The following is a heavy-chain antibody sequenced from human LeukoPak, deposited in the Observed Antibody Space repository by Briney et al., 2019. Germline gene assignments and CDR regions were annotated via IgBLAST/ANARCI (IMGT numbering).Heavy chain of an antibody. CDR1: GGSISSYY. Sequence: SETLSLTCTVSGGSISSYYWSWMRQPPGKGLEWMGYIYYSGSTNYNHSLKSRVTILVDTSKNQFSLKLSSVTAADTAVYYCARGKGGNGGTNYYYHYGMDVWGQGTTVTVSS. V-gene: IGHV4-59*01. CDR3: ARGKGGNGGTNYYYHYGMDV. J-gene: IGHJ6*02. CDR2: IYYSGST. D-gene: IGHD4-23*01.